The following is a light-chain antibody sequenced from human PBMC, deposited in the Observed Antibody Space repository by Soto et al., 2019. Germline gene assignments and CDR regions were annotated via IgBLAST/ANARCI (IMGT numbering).Light chain of an antibody. J-gene: IGKJ4*01. Sequence: IQMTQSPSTVAPSVGHTVPIPCLASQDFSNFLAWYQQKPGRAPKLLMYDASTLQSGVPSRFSGSGSGTEFTLTISSLQAEDFAPYYCQHLYCFPLPFGGGTKVDIK. CDR2: DAS. V-gene: IGKV1-9*01. CDR1: QDFSNF. CDR3: QHLYCFPLP.